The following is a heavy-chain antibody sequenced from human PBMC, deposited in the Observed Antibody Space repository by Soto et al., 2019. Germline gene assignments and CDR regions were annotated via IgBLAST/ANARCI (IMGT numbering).Heavy chain of an antibody. CDR3: ARYRVVINPSYYFDY. CDR2: IWHDGSNK. V-gene: IGHV3-33*01. D-gene: IGHD3-3*01. CDR1: GFTFSTYS. J-gene: IGHJ4*02. Sequence: QVQLVESGGGVVQPGRSLRLSCAASGFTFSTYSMHWVRQAPGKGPEWVSLIWHDGSNKYYADSVQGRFTISRDNSKNTLYLQMHSLRAEDTAVYYCARYRVVINPSYYFDYWGQGTLVTVSS.